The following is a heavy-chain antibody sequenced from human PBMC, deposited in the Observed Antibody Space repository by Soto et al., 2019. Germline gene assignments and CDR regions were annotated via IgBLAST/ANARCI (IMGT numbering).Heavy chain of an antibody. CDR2: IGADNGDT. J-gene: IGHJ5*02. D-gene: IGHD1-1*01. V-gene: IGHV1-18*01. Sequence: QVQLVQSGAEVKKPGASVKVSCKASGYTFSTYGFSWVRQAPGQRLEWMGWIGADNGDTNYAQNFQGRVTMTTDTSTTTSYMELRSLTSEDTAVYFCARDWKGAEGFDPWGQGTLVTVSS. CDR1: GYTFSTYG. CDR3: ARDWKGAEGFDP.